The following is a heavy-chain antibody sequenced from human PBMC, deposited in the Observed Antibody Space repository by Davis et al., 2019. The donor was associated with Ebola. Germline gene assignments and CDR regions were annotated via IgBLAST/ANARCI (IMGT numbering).Heavy chain of an antibody. CDR1: GFSFSTYV. V-gene: IGHV3-23*01. CDR2: ISSGSDIT. Sequence: GESLKISCAASGFSFSTYVMTWVRPAPEKGLEWVSAISSGSDITYYAESVKGRFTISRDNSKSTLFLQMNSLRAEDTAVYYCARGSRNMDVWGQGTTVTVSS. J-gene: IGHJ6*02. CDR3: ARGSRNMDV.